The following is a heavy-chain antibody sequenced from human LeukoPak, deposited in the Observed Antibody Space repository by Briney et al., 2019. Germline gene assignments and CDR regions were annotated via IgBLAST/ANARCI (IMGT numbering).Heavy chain of an antibody. CDR3: ARGAQLWLHPFDY. CDR1: GFTFSSYS. J-gene: IGHJ4*02. CDR2: ISSSSSYI. V-gene: IGHV3-21*01. Sequence: PGGSLRLSCAASGFTFSSYSMNWVRQAPGKGLEWVSSISSSSSYIYYADSVKGRFTISRDNAKNSLYLQMNSLRAEDTAVYYCARGAQLWLHPFDYWGQGTLVTASS. D-gene: IGHD5-18*01.